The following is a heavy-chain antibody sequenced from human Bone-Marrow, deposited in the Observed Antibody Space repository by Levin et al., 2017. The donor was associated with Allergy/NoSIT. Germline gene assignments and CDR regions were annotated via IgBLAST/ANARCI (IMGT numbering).Heavy chain of an antibody. CDR3: TRDGRIAVASTTWFDP. J-gene: IGHJ5*02. D-gene: IGHD6-19*01. CDR1: GFASRNYG. V-gene: IGHV3-30*03. CDR2: VAYDGDNK. Sequence: GGSLRLSCTASGFASRNYGIHWVRQAPGKGLEWVALVAYDGDNKYYADSVKGRFTISRDNAKNTVYLEIKSLRVEDTGVYYCTRDGRIAVASTTWFDPWGQGTLVTVSS.